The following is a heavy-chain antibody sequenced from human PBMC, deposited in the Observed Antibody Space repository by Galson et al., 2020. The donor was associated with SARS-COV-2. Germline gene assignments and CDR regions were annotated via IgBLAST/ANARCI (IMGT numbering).Heavy chain of an antibody. CDR2: IHRSGST. D-gene: IGHD2-15*01. CDR1: GYSINSGYY. V-gene: IGHV4-38-2*02. Sequence: ASETLSLTCSVSGYSINSGYYWMWIRQSPERGLEWIANIHRSGSTYYNPSLKSRATISDDTSKNQFSLRLNSMTAADTAVYYCARQVVAKTYYFDYWGRGILVTVSS. CDR3: ARQVVAKTYYFDY. J-gene: IGHJ4*02.